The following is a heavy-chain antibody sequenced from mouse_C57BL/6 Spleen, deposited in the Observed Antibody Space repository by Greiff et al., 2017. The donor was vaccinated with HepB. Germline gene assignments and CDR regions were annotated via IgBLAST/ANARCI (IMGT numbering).Heavy chain of an antibody. CDR1: GYTFTSYW. D-gene: IGHD2-2*01. CDR2: IDPSDSYT. Sequence: VQLQQPGAELVMPGASVKLSCKASGYTFTSYWMHWVKQRPGQGLEWIGEIDPSDSYTNYNQKFKGKSTLTVDKSSSTAYMQLSSLTSEDSAVYYCAREWLHAMDYWGQGTSVTVSS. CDR3: AREWLHAMDY. J-gene: IGHJ4*01. V-gene: IGHV1-69*01.